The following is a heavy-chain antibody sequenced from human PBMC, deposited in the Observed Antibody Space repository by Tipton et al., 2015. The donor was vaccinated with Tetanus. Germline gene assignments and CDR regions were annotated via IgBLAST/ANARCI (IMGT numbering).Heavy chain of an antibody. CDR1: GYTFTGYY. D-gene: IGHD3-22*01. J-gene: IGHJ6*02. CDR2: IDPNSGGT. V-gene: IGHV1-2*02. Sequence: QVQLVQSGAEMKKPGASVKVSCKASGYTFTGYYMYWVRQAPGQGLEWMGWIDPNSGGTVYAQKVQGRVTMTRDTSISTAYMELSSLRSDDTAVYYCARDRGDYIYYGMDVWGPGTTVTVS. CDR3: ARDRGDYIYYGMDV.